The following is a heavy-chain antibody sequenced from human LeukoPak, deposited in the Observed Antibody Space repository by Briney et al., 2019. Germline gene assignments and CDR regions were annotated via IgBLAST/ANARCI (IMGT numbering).Heavy chain of an antibody. D-gene: IGHD2-15*01. CDR2: ISGSGGST. CDR1: GFTFSSYA. CDR3: AKDYCSGGSCYSGHDY. J-gene: IGHJ4*02. V-gene: IGHV3-23*01. Sequence: GGSLRLSCAASGFTFSSYAMSWVRQAPGKGLEWVSVISGSGGSTYYADSVKGRFSISRNNSKNTLHLQMNSLRAEDTAVYYCAKDYCSGGSCYSGHDYWGQGTLVTVSS.